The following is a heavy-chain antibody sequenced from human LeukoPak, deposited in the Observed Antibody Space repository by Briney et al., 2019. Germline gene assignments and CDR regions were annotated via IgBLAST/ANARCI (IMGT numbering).Heavy chain of an antibody. CDR2: IYSSGST. D-gene: IGHD4-23*01. CDR3: AGDTVGFDS. Sequence: SSETLSLTCIVSGGSISSYYWSWIRQPPGKGLEWIGYIYSSGSTNSNPSLKSRVTISVDTSKNQFSLKLSSVTAADTAVYYCAGDTVGFDSWGQGALVTVSS. J-gene: IGHJ4*02. V-gene: IGHV4-59*01. CDR1: GGSISSYY.